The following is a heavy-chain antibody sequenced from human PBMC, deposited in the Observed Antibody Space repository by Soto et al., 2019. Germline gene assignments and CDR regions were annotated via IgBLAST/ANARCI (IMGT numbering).Heavy chain of an antibody. J-gene: IGHJ4*02. Sequence: GASVKCFCKASGGTFSSYAISWVRQAPGQGLEWMGGIIPIFGTANYAQKFQGRVTIIADESTSTAYMELSSLRSEDTAVYYCATRSCYSTCGFDYWGQGTLVTVSS. CDR3: ATRSCYSTCGFDY. D-gene: IGHD2-15*01. CDR2: IIPIFGTA. CDR1: GGTFSSYA. V-gene: IGHV1-69*01.